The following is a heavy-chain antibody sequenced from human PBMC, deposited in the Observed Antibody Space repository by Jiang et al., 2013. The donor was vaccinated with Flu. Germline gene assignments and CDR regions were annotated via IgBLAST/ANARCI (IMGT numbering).Heavy chain of an antibody. CDR1: GGSISSSIYY. CDR2: IYYIGST. D-gene: IGHD3-22*01. J-gene: IGHJ5*02. CDR3: ARTLYHYDNSGYYLNWFDP. Sequence: LLKPSETLSLTCTVSGGSISSSIYYWGWIRQSPGKGLEWIAGIYYIGSTYYNPSLKSRVTLSVDTSKNQFSLKLRSVTAADTAIYYCARTLYHYDNSGYYLNWFDPWGQGTLVTVSS. V-gene: IGHV4-39*01.